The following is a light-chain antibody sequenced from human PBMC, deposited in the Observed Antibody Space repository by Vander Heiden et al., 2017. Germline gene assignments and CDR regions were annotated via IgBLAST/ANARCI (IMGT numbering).Light chain of an antibody. CDR3: QQSDSTPFT. CDR1: QSISSY. V-gene: IGKV1-39*01. CDR2: AAS. Sequence: DIQMTQSPSSLSASVGDRVPITCRASQSISSYLNWYQQKPGKAPKLLIYAASRLQSGVPSRFSGSGFGTDFTLTISSLQPEDFATYYCQQSDSTPFTFGRGTKVDIK. J-gene: IGKJ3*01.